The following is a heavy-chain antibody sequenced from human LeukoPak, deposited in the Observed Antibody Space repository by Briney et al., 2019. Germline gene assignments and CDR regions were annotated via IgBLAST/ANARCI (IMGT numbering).Heavy chain of an antibody. CDR1: GYTFTGYY. CDR2: INPNSGGT. J-gene: IGHJ3*02. V-gene: IGHV1-2*02. Sequence: ASVKVSCKASGYTFTGYYMHWVRQAPGQGLEWMGWINPNSGGTNYAQKFQGRVTMTRDTSISTAYMELSRLRSDDTAVYYCARDLGVVVTDNAFDTWGQGTMVTVSS. CDR3: ARDLGVVVTDNAFDT. D-gene: IGHD2-21*02.